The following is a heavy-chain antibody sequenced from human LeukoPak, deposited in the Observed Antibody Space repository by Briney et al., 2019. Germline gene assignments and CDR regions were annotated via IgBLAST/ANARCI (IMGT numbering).Heavy chain of an antibody. CDR2: IRYDGNNK. J-gene: IGHJ6*03. Sequence: PGGSLRLSCAASGFTFSSYGMHWVRQAPGKGLEWVAFIRYDGNNKYYADSVKGRFTISRDNSKNTLYLEMNSLRAEDAAVYYCAKIKTALYHYYMDVWGKGTTVTVSS. CDR1: GFTFSSYG. CDR3: AKIKTALYHYYMDV. D-gene: IGHD1-14*01. V-gene: IGHV3-30*02.